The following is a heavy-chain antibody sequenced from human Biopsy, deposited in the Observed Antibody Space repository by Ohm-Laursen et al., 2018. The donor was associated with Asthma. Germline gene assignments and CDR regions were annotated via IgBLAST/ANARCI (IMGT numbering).Heavy chain of an antibody. CDR2: ITGSGGFT. V-gene: IGHV3-23*01. CDR1: GFTFSNYA. Sequence: SLRLSCSASGFTFSNYAMSWVRQAPGKGLEWVSSITGSGGFTYYADSVKGRFTISRDKSKNTLYLQMNSLRAEDTAVYYCARGDSSSWSHYYFDYWGQGTLVTVSS. CDR3: ARGDSSSWSHYYFDY. D-gene: IGHD6-13*01. J-gene: IGHJ4*02.